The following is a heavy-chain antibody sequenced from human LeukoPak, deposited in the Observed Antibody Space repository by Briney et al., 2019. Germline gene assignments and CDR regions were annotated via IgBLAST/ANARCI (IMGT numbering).Heavy chain of an antibody. D-gene: IGHD3-3*01. V-gene: IGHV4-31*03. Sequence: PSETLSHTCTVSGGSISSGGYYWSWIRQHPGKGLEWIGYIYYSGSTYYNPSLKSRVNISVDTSKNQLSLMLSSVTAADTAVFYCARQGPNFGVVPPPFWGQGTMVTVSS. CDR1: GGSISSGGYY. J-gene: IGHJ3*01. CDR3: ARQGPNFGVVPPPF. CDR2: IYYSGST.